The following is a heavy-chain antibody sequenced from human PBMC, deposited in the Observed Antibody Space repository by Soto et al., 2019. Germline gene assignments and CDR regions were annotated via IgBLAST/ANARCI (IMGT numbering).Heavy chain of an antibody. CDR1: SGSISSGGYY. CDR2: IYYSGST. J-gene: IGHJ4*02. CDR3: ASGILTGYYK. D-gene: IGHD3-9*01. Sequence: SETLSLTCTVSSGSISSGGYYWGWIRQPPGKGLEWIGSIYYSGSTYYNPSLKSRVTISVDTSKNQFSLKLSSVTAADTAVYYCASGILTGYYKWGQGTLVTVSS. V-gene: IGHV4-39*01.